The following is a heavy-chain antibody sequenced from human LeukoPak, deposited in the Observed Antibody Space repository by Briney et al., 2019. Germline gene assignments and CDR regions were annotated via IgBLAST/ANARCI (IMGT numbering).Heavy chain of an antibody. D-gene: IGHD2-2*01. V-gene: IGHV4-39*01. CDR1: GGSINNNNYY. CDR3: ARYGRDTVIGPAAKRAFDI. CDR2: IFSSGAT. J-gene: IGHJ3*02. Sequence: SETLSLTCTVSGGSINNNNYYWGWFRRPPGKGLEWFGNIFSSGATYYIPSLKSRVTISVDTSKNQLSLKLSSVTAADTAVYYCARYGRDTVIGPAAKRAFDIWGQGTMVAVSS.